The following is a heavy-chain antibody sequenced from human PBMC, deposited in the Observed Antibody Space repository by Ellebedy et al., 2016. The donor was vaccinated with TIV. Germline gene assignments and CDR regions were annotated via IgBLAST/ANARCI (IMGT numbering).Heavy chain of an antibody. J-gene: IGHJ5*02. CDR1: GYAFTNYY. V-gene: IGHV1-2*02. CDR2: MNAQSGAT. Sequence: ASVKVSXXPSGYAFTNYYMHWVRQAPGQGLEWVGWMNAQSGATSYAQKFQGRVTLTRDTSSSTAYMELRSLRSDDTAIYYCARDLVGATESMGNWFDPWGQGTLVTVSS. CDR3: ARDLVGATESMGNWFDP. D-gene: IGHD1-26*01.